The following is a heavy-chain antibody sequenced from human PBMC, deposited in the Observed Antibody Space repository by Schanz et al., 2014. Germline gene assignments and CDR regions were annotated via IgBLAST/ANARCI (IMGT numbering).Heavy chain of an antibody. CDR3: ARKMKLGVFGGKGHDSLDI. CDR1: GFTFSSYA. J-gene: IGHJ3*02. CDR2: ISGSGGST. Sequence: EVQLLESGGGLVQPGGSLRLSCAASGFTFSSYAMSWVRQAPGKGLEWVSAISGSGGSTYYADSVKGRFTISRDNSKNTLYLQMNTLRAEDTAVYYCARKMKLGVFGGKGHDSLDIWGQGTIDTVSS. D-gene: IGHD2-15*01. V-gene: IGHV3-23*01.